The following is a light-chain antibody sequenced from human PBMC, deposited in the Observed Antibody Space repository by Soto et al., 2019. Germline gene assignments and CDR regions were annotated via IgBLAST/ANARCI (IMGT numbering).Light chain of an antibody. CDR3: QQYNNWPFFT. V-gene: IGKV3-15*01. CDR2: GAS. J-gene: IGKJ3*01. Sequence: EIVMTQSPATLSVSPGERATLSCRASQSVSSNLAWYQQKPGQAPRLLIYGASTRATVIPARFSGSVSGTEFTLTISSLQFEDFAVYYCQQYNNWPFFTFGPGTKVDIK. CDR1: QSVSSN.